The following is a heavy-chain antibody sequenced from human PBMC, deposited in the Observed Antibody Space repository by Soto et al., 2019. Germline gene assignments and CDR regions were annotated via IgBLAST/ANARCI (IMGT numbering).Heavy chain of an antibody. J-gene: IGHJ5*02. Sequence: EVQLVETGGGLMQPGGSLRLSCAASGLTVSSNYMSWVRQAPGQGLEWVSVVYRGGDTYYAESVKGRFIISRDGSKNTLYLQMNSLRAEDTAVYYCARELAAPMGWFDPWGQGALVKVSS. D-gene: IGHD6-13*01. CDR2: VYRGGDT. V-gene: IGHV3-53*02. CDR1: GLTVSSNY. CDR3: ARELAAPMGWFDP.